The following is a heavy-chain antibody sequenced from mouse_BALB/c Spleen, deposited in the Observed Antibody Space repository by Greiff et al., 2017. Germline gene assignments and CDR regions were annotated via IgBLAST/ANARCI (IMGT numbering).Heavy chain of an antibody. CDR1: GYTFTSYV. Sequence: VQLQQSGPELVQPGASVKMSCKASGYTFTSYVMHWVKQKPGQGLEWIGYINPYNDGTKYNEKFKGKATLTSDKSSSTAYMELSSLTSEDSAVYYCARQGRNLYYDAMDYGGEGTSGTVAS. CDR2: INPYNDGT. D-gene: IGHD1-1*01. CDR3: ARQGRNLYYDAMDY. V-gene: IGHV1-14*01. J-gene: IGHJ4*01.